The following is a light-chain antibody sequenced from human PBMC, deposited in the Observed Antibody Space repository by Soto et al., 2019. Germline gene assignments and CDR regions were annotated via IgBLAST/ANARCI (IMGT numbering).Light chain of an antibody. CDR1: SSDVGGYNY. Sequence: QSVLTQPASVSGSPGQSITISCTGTSSDVGGYNYVSWYQHHPGKAPKLLIYDVSNRPSGISNRFSGSKSDNTASLTISGLQPEDEADYYGSSYTTSNTRQIVFGTGTKV. V-gene: IGLV2-14*03. J-gene: IGLJ1*01. CDR2: DVS. CDR3: SSYTTSNTRQIV.